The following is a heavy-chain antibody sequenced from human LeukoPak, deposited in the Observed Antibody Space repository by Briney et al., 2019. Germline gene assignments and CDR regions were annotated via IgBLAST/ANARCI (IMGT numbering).Heavy chain of an antibody. CDR1: GFTVSSNY. CDR3: AKDRWELVGDFDY. J-gene: IGHJ4*02. V-gene: IGHV3-23*01. D-gene: IGHD1-26*01. Sequence: GGSLRLSCAASGFTVSSNYMSWVRQAPGKGLGWVSAISGSGGSTYYADSVKGRFTISRDNSKNTLYLQMNSLRAEDTAVYYCAKDRWELVGDFDYWGQGTLVTVSS. CDR2: ISGSGGST.